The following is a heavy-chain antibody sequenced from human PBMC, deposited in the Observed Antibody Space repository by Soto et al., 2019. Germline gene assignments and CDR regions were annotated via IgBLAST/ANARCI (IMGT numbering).Heavy chain of an antibody. CDR3: AHRPSDYIWGSYPT. CDR2: ISWDGDK. V-gene: IGHV2-5*02. D-gene: IGHD3-16*01. CDR1: GFSLSSSGVG. J-gene: IGHJ5*02. Sequence: QITLKESGPTLVKPTQTLTLTCTFSGFSLSSSGVGVAWIRQPPGKALEWLALISWDGDKYYSPSLKNRLSISKDTSENHVVLTLTNVDHVDTGTYFCAHRPSDYIWGSYPTWGQGTLVTVSS.